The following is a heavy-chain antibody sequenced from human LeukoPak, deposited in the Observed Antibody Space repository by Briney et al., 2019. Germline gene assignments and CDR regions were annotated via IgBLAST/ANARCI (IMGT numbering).Heavy chain of an antibody. CDR2: IIPILGIA. J-gene: IGHJ4*02. V-gene: IGHV1-69*04. CDR3: ARLPTNSRVVTTYYFDY. Sequence: SVKVSCKASGGTFSSYAISWVRQALGQGLEWMGRIIPILGIANYAQKFQGRVTITADKSTSTAYMELSSLRSEDTAVYYCARLPTNSRVVTTYYFDYWGQGTLVTVSS. CDR1: GGTFSSYA. D-gene: IGHD2-21*02.